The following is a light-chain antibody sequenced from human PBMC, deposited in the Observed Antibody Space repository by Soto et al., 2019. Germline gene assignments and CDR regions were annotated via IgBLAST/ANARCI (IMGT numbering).Light chain of an antibody. CDR1: SSDVGNYIY. J-gene: IGLJ3*02. CDR3: CSYAGSYTWV. V-gene: IGLV2-11*01. Sequence: QSVLTQPRSVSGYPGQSVTVSCTGTSSDVGNYIYVTWSQQHPGKAPKVLIYDVSNRPSGVPDRFSGSKSGNTASLTISGLQPEDEADYYCCSYAGSYTWVFGGGTKLTVL. CDR2: DVS.